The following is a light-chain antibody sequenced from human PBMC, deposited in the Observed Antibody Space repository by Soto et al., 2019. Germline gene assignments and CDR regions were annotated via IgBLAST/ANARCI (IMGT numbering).Light chain of an antibody. Sequence: DIQMTQSPSSPSASVGDRVTSSCRTSQTASTYLNWYQHKPGRGPTLLIYAASSLQSGVPSRFSGSGSGTDFTLTIGSLQPEDFATYYCQQTSSSPWTFGQGTKVDIK. V-gene: IGKV1-39*01. CDR3: QQTSSSPWT. J-gene: IGKJ1*01. CDR2: AAS. CDR1: QTASTY.